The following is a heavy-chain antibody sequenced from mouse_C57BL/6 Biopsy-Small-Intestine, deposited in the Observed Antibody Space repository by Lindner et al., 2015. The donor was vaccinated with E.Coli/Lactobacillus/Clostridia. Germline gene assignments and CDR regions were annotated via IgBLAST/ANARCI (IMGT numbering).Heavy chain of an antibody. Sequence: VQLQESGGGLVKPGGSLKLSCAASGFTFSDYGMHWVRQAPEKGLEWVAYISSGSNTIYYADTVKGRFTISRDNAKNTLFLQMTSLRSEDTAMYYCARDGSSQCFDVWGTGTTVTVSS. CDR2: ISSGSNTI. J-gene: IGHJ1*03. CDR3: ARDGSSQCFDV. D-gene: IGHD1-1*01. CDR1: GFTFSDYG. V-gene: IGHV5-17*01.